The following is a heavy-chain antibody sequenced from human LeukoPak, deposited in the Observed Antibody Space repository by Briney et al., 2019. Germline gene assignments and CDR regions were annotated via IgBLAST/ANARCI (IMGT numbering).Heavy chain of an antibody. CDR2: IKPNSGGT. Sequence: ASVKVSCKASGYTFTGYYIHWVRQAPGQGLEWMGWIKPNSGGTIYAQKFRGRVTMTRDTSISTAYMELNSLRSDDTAVYYCARRGDGDILTAYYFFDSWGQGTLVTVSS. CDR1: GYTFTGYY. V-gene: IGHV1-2*02. J-gene: IGHJ4*02. D-gene: IGHD3-9*01. CDR3: ARRGDGDILTAYYFFDS.